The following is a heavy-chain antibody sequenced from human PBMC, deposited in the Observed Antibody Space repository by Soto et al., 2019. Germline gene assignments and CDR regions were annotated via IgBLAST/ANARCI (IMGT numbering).Heavy chain of an antibody. V-gene: IGHV4-59*01. D-gene: IGHD3-10*01. J-gene: IGHJ4*02. CDR2: IYYSGST. CDR3: ARDSGYYGSGSYYNYLDY. Sequence: SETLSLTCTVSGGSISSYYWSWIRQPPGKGLEWIGYIYYSGSTNYNPSLKSRVTISVDTSKNQFSLKLSSVTAADTAVYYCARDSGYYGSGSYYNYLDYWGQGTLVTVSS. CDR1: GGSISSYY.